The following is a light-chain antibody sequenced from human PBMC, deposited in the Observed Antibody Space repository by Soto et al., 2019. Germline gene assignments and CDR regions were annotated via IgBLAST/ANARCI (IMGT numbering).Light chain of an antibody. CDR1: QSVSSSH. CDR3: QQYGGSPRT. J-gene: IGKJ2*01. V-gene: IGKV3-20*01. CDR2: GAS. Sequence: EIVLTQSPGTLSLSPGERATLSCRASQSVSSSHLAWYQQKPGQAPRLLIYGASFRATGIPDRFSGSASGTDFTLTIRRLEPEDFAVYYCQQYGGSPRTFGQGTKLEIK.